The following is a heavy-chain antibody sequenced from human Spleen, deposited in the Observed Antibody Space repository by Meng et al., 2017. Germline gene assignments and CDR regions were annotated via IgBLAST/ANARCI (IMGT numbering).Heavy chain of an antibody. CDR1: GFTFSSYA. J-gene: IGHJ5*02. CDR2: ISYDGSNK. D-gene: IGHD2-15*01. V-gene: IGHV3-30*04. CDR3: ARSARYCSGGSCYNWFDP. Sequence: GESLKISCAASGFTFSSYAMHWVRQAPGKGLEWVAVISYDGSNKYYADSVKGRFTISRDNSKNTLYLQMNSLRAEDTAVYYCARSARYCSGGSCYNWFDPWGQGTLVTVSS.